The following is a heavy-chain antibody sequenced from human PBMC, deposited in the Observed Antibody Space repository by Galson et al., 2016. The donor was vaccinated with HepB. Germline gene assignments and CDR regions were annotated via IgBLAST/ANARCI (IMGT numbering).Heavy chain of an antibody. CDR1: GGTFSGFA. J-gene: IGHJ5*02. CDR2: ITPIFGRP. V-gene: IGHV1-69*13. D-gene: IGHD4-17*01. CDR3: ALPNSGDFDRYLGP. Sequence: SVKVSCKASGGTFSGFAVSWVRQAPGQGLEWMGGITPIFGRPTYAQKFQGRVTIIADEPTSTAFMDLASLTSEGTAIYYCALPNSGDFDRYLGPWGQGTLVIVSS.